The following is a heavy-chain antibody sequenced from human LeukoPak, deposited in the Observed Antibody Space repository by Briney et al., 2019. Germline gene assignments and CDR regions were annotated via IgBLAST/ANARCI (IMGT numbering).Heavy chain of an antibody. CDR1: GVSISSYY. Sequence: PSETLSLTCTVSGVSISSYYWSWIRQPPGKGLEWIGYIYYSGSTNYNPSLKSRVTISVDTSKNQFSLKLSSVTAADTAVYYCARRGIAAAGDAFDIWGQGTMVTVSS. J-gene: IGHJ3*02. CDR3: ARRGIAAAGDAFDI. V-gene: IGHV4-59*08. CDR2: IYYSGST. D-gene: IGHD6-13*01.